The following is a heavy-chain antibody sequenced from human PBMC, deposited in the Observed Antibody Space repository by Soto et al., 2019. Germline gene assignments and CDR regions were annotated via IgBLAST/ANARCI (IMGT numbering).Heavy chain of an antibody. CDR2: VSASGLNT. CDR3: AIDRPRRTSGYFFDY. CDR1: GFTFSTYA. J-gene: IGHJ4*02. Sequence: HPGGSLRLSCAASGFTFSTYAMAWVRQAPGKGLEWVSGVSASGLNTDYADPVKGRFYISRDNSKNTVSLHMNSLRAEDTALYYCAIDRPRRTSGYFFDYRGQRTPVTVSS. D-gene: IGHD1-1*01. V-gene: IGHV3-23*01.